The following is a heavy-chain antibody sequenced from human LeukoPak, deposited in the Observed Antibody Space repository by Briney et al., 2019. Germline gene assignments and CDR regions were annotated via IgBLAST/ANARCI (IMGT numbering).Heavy chain of an antibody. D-gene: IGHD1-26*01. Sequence: GGSLRLSCASSGFTFDDYAMHWVRQGPVKGLEWVSGIRWNSEDIGYAASVKGRFTISRDNAKNSLYLQMDSLKFEDTALYYCARSAGVGADRTDVFDIWGQGTGVTVSS. CDR3: ARSAGVGADRTDVFDI. V-gene: IGHV3-9*01. CDR1: GFTFDDYA. J-gene: IGHJ3*02. CDR2: IRWNSEDI.